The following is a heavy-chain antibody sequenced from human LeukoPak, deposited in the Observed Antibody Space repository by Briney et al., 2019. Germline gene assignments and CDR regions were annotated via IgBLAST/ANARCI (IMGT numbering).Heavy chain of an antibody. D-gene: IGHD2-8*02. J-gene: IGHJ4*02. CDR2: LKGDGSST. V-gene: IGHV3-74*01. CDR1: GFTFSSFW. Sequence: GGSLRLSCAASGFTFSSFWMHWVRQAPGKGLEWVSSLKGDGSSTNYADSVKGRFTMSRDNAKNTLYLQMNSLRDEDTAVYYCARDSVLDYWGQGTLVTVSS. CDR3: ARDSVLDY.